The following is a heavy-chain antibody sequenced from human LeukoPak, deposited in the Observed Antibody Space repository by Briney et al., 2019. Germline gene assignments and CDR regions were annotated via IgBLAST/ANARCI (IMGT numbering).Heavy chain of an antibody. J-gene: IGHJ4*02. V-gene: IGHV4-34*01. CDR3: ARGHYYDSSGYFF. CDR1: GGSFSGYY. Sequence: SETLSLTCAVYGGSFSGYYWSWIRQPPGKGLEWIGEINHSGSTNYNPSLKSRVTISVDTSKNQFSLKLSSVTAADTAVYYCARGHYYDSSGYFFWGQGTLVTVSS. CDR2: INHSGST. D-gene: IGHD3-22*01.